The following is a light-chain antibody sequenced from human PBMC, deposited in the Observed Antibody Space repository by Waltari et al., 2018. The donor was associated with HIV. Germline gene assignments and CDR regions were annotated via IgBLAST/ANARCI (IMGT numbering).Light chain of an antibody. CDR1: SSDVGSYNR. Sequence: QSALTQPPSVSGSPGQSVTISCTGTSSDVGSYNRVSWYQQPPGTAPKLMIYEVSNRPSGVPDRFSGSKSGNTASLTISGLQAEDEADYYCSLYTSSQVVFGGGTKLTVL. V-gene: IGLV2-18*01. J-gene: IGLJ2*01. CDR3: SLYTSSQVV. CDR2: EVS.